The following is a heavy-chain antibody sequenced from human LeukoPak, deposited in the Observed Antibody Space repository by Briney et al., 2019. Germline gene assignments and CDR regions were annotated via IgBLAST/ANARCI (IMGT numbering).Heavy chain of an antibody. J-gene: IGHJ5*02. CDR2: IAIGSSPV. V-gene: IGHV3-48*02. CDR3: AKETWATNFYSLFDP. D-gene: IGHD4-11*01. CDR1: GFTFSTSG. Sequence: GGSLRLSCAASGFTFSTSGMNWVRQAPGRGLEWVSYIAIGSSPVYYADSVKGRFTSSRDNAKNSLYLQMNSLRDEDTAVYYCAKETWATNFYSLFDPWGQGTLVTVSS.